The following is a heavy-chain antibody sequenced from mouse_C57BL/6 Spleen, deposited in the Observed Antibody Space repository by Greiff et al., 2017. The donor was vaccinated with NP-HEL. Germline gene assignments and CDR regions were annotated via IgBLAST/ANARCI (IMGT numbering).Heavy chain of an antibody. Sequence: VQLKESGAELAKPGASVKLSCKASGYTFTSYWMNWVKQRPGKGLEWIGYINPSSGYTKYNQKFKDKATLTADKSSSPAYMQLSSLTYEDSAVYYCARGALIAAVVAPDYGGKGTTLTAAS. V-gene: IGHV1-7*01. CDR3: ARGALIAAVVAPDY. D-gene: IGHD1-1*01. CDR1: GYTFTSYW. J-gene: IGHJ2*01. CDR2: INPSSGYT.